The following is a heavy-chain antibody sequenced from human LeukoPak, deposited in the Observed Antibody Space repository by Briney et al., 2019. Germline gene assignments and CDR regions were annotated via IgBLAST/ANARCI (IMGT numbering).Heavy chain of an antibody. V-gene: IGHV3-30-3*01. CDR3: ARDYYDSSGYPDY. CDR2: ISYDGSNK. Sequence: GRSLRLSCAASGFTFSSYAMHWVRQAPGKGLEWVAVISYDGSNKYYADSVKGRFTISRGNSMNTLYLQMNSLRAEDTAVYYCARDYYDSSGYPDYWGQGTLVTVSS. D-gene: IGHD3-22*01. CDR1: GFTFSSYA. J-gene: IGHJ4*02.